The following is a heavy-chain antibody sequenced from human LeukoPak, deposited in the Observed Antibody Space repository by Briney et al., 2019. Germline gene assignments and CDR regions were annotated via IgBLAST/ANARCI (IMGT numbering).Heavy chain of an antibody. D-gene: IGHD3-16*01. CDR3: AKAALSVGELVRYFDY. CDR1: GFTFSSYE. J-gene: IGHJ4*02. CDR2: ISSSDGTI. V-gene: IGHV3-48*03. Sequence: GGSLRLSCAASGFTFSSYEMNWVRQAPGKGLEWVSYISSSDGTIYYADSVKGRFTISRDNSKNTLYLQMNSLRAEDTAVYYCAKAALSVGELVRYFDYWGQGTLVTVSS.